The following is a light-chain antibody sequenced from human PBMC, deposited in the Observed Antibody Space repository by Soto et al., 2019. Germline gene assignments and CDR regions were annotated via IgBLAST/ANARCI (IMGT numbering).Light chain of an antibody. V-gene: IGKV1-39*01. J-gene: IGKJ1*01. Sequence: DIQMIQSPSSLSASVGDRVTITCRASQSVSGYLNWYQRRPGKAPDLLIYFTSNLQSGVPSRFSGSGSGTDFLLTIRSLKHKDFATYLCQQSYSMPWTFGQGTKV. CDR2: FTS. CDR3: QQSYSMPWT. CDR1: QSVSGY.